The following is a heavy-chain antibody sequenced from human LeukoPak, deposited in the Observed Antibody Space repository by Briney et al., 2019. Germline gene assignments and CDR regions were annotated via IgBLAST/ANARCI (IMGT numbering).Heavy chain of an antibody. Sequence: SQTLSLTCTVSGGSISSGSYYWSWIRQPAGKGLEWIGRIYTSGSTNYNPSLKSRVTISVDTSKNQFSLKLSSVTAADTAVYYCAREGGGSYGWYFDYWGQGTLVTVSS. V-gene: IGHV4-61*02. CDR1: GGSISSGSYY. J-gene: IGHJ4*02. CDR2: IYTSGST. D-gene: IGHD1-26*01. CDR3: AREGGGSYGWYFDY.